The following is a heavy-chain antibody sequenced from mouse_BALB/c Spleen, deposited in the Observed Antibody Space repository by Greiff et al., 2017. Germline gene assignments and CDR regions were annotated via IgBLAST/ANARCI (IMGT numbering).Heavy chain of an antibody. CDR1: GYTFTSYW. V-gene: IGHV1S41*01. Sequence: DLVKPGASVKLSCKASGYTFTSYWINWIKQRPGQGLEWIGRIAPGSGSTYYNEMFKGKATLTVDTSSSTAYIQLSSLSSEDSADYVCARSGYYDYDDYAIDDWGQGTSVTVSA. J-gene: IGHJ4*01. D-gene: IGHD2-4*01. CDR2: IAPGSGST. CDR3: ARSGYYDYDDYAIDD.